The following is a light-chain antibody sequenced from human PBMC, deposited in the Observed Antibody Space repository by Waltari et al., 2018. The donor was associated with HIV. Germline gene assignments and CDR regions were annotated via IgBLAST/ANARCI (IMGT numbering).Light chain of an antibody. V-gene: IGLV1-44*01. CDR3: AAWDDSLNGWV. J-gene: IGLJ3*02. CDR1: SSNIESNT. Sequence: QSVLTQPSSASGTPGQRVAISCSGSSSNIESNTVNWYQQLPGTAPKLLVYSNNQRPSGVPDRISGSKAGTSASLAISGLQSEYEADYYCAAWDDSLNGWVFGGGTKLTVL. CDR2: SNN.